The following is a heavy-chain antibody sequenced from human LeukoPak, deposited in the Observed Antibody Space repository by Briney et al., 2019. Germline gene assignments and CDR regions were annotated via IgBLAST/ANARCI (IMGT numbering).Heavy chain of an antibody. Sequence: RGSLRLSCVDSGFTLTNAWMSWVRQAPGKGLEWIGRIKSKTDGETTNYAEPVRGRFTISRDDSKSAVYLQMNSLKIEDTAVYYCTTDLGTYYHGSQRLIPIDYWGQGTLVTVSS. CDR2: IKSKTDGETT. CDR3: TTDLGTYYHGSQRLIPIDY. J-gene: IGHJ4*02. V-gene: IGHV3-15*01. D-gene: IGHD3-10*01. CDR1: GFTLTNAW.